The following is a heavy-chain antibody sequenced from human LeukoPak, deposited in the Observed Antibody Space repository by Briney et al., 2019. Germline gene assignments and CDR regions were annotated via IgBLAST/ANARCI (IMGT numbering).Heavy chain of an antibody. Sequence: GGSLRLSCAASGFTFSSYIMKWVRQAPGKGLAWVSSIDTGGNYIYYADSVKGRFTISRGNAKNSLYLQMNSLRAEDTAVYYCARETSGDYYFDSWGRGTLVTVSS. D-gene: IGHD1-26*01. CDR3: ARETSGDYYFDS. V-gene: IGHV3-21*01. J-gene: IGHJ4*02. CDR1: GFTFSSYI. CDR2: IDTGGNYI.